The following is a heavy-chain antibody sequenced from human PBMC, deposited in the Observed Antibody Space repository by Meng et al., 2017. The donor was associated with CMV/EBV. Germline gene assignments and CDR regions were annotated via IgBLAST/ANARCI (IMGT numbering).Heavy chain of an antibody. CDR1: GGSFSGSA. Sequence: SETLSLPCAVYGGSFSGSAWSWIRQPPGKGLEWIGSIYYSGSTYYNPSLKSRVTISVDTSKNQFSLKLSSVTAADTAVYYCASEAVAGRALGDYWGQGTLVTVSS. CDR2: IYYSGST. J-gene: IGHJ4*02. CDR3: ASEAVAGRALGDY. V-gene: IGHV4-34*01. D-gene: IGHD6-19*01.